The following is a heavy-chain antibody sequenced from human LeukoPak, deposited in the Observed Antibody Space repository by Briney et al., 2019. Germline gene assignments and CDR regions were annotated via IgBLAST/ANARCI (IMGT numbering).Heavy chain of an antibody. CDR2: FTSGGTT. Sequence: GGSLRLSCAASGFTFSSYAMSWDRQAPGKGLEWVSVFTSGGTTYCTDSVKGRFTISRDNAKNSLYLQMNSLRAEDTAVYYCARGTIAAAGYYYFDYWCQGTQVTVSS. D-gene: IGHD6-13*01. CDR1: GFTFSSYA. V-gene: IGHV3-23*01. CDR3: ARGTIAAAGYYYFDY. J-gene: IGHJ4*02.